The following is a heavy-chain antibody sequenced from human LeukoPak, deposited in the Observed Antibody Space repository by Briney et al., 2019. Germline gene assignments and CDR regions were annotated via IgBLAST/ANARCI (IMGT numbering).Heavy chain of an antibody. CDR1: GGTFSSYA. Sequence: GASVKVSCKAYGGTFSSYAISWVRQAPGQGLEWMGGIIPIFGTANYAQKFQGRVTITTDESTSTAYMELSSLRSEDTAVYYCASGRMRYYYYMDVWGKGTTVTVSS. CDR3: ASGRMRYYYYMDV. V-gene: IGHV1-69*05. J-gene: IGHJ6*03. CDR2: IIPIFGTA.